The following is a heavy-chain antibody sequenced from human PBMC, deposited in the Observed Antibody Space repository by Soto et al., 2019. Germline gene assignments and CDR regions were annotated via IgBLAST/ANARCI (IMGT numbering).Heavy chain of an antibody. CDR2: ISAYNGNT. D-gene: IGHD3-10*01. Sequence: SVKVSCTASGYTFTSYGISWARQSPGQGLGWMGWISAYNGNTNYAQKLQGRVTMTTDTSTSTAYMELRSLRSDDTAVYSCARDITMVRGVIFYYYGMDVWGQGTTVTVSS. J-gene: IGHJ6*02. V-gene: IGHV1-18*04. CDR1: GYTFTSYG. CDR3: ARDITMVRGVIFYYYGMDV.